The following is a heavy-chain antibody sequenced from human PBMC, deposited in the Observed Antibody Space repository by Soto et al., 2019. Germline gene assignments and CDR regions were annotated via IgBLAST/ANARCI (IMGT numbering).Heavy chain of an antibody. V-gene: IGHV1-18*01. Sequence: QVQLVQSGAEVKKPGASVKVSCKASGYTFTSYGISWVRQAPGQGLEWMGWISAYNGNTNYAQKLQGRVTKTADTSPSTAYMELRSLRSEDTAVDYCARVVALNWFDPWGQGTLVTVSS. D-gene: IGHD2-15*01. CDR1: GYTFTSYG. CDR3: ARVVALNWFDP. CDR2: ISAYNGNT. J-gene: IGHJ5*02.